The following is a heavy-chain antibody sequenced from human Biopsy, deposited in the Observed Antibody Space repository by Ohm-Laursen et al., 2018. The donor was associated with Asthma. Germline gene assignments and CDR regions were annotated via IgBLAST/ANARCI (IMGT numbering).Heavy chain of an antibody. V-gene: IGHV3-30*03. CDR3: GRERSYMVDY. CDR1: GFTFSSFG. J-gene: IGHJ4*02. CDR2: ISYDGSNK. D-gene: IGHD3-10*01. Sequence: SLRLSCAASGFTFSSFGMHWVRQAPGKGLEWVACISYDGSNKYYADSVKGRSTISRDNSKNTLYLQMNSLRAEDTALYYCGRERSYMVDYWGQGTLVIVSS.